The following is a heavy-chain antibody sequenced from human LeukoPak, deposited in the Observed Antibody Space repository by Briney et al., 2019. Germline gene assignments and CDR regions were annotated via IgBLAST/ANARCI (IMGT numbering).Heavy chain of an antibody. V-gene: IGHV3-23*01. CDR3: ARGYRSASRYYFDN. CDR1: GFTFKAHP. Sequence: GRSLRLSCAASGFTFKAHPMNWVRQAPGKGLEWVSGISGSGSNTYYADSVKGHFVISRDSSKNTVYLQMNSLRADDTAIYYCARGYRSASRYYFDNWGQGTLVTVFS. D-gene: IGHD6-19*01. CDR2: ISGSGSNT. J-gene: IGHJ4*02.